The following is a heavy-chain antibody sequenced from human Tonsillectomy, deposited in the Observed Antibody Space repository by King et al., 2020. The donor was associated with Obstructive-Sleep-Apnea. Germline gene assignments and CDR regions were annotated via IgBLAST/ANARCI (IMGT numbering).Heavy chain of an antibody. J-gene: IGHJ5*01. D-gene: IGHD6-19*01. CDR1: GGSVSSGSYY. V-gene: IGHV4-61*01. Sequence: QLQESGPGLVKPSETLSLTCTVSGGSVSSGSYYWSWIRQPPGKGLEWIGEIYYSGSSNYNPSLKSRVTISVDTSKNQFFLKLSSVTAADTAVYYCARGNGSGWFDYWGQGTLVTVSS. CDR3: ARGNGSGWFDY. CDR2: IYYSGSS.